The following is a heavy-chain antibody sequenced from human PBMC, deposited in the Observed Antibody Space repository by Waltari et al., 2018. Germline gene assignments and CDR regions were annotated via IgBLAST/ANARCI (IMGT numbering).Heavy chain of an antibody. V-gene: IGHV4-31*03. CDR2: IYYSGST. D-gene: IGHD3-22*01. Sequence: QVQLQESGPGLVKPSQTLSLTCPVSGGSISSGGYYWSWIRQHPGKGLEWIGYIYYSGSTYYNPSLKSRVTISVDTSKNQFSLKLSSVTAADTAVYYCARENYYDSSGYYDFLDYWGQGTLVTVSS. J-gene: IGHJ4*02. CDR3: ARENYYDSSGYYDFLDY. CDR1: GGSISSGGYY.